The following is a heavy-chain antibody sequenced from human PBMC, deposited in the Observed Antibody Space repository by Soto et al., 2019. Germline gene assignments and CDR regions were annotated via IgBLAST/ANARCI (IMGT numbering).Heavy chain of an antibody. CDR1: GGSISSYY. D-gene: IGHD5-18*01. Sequence: SETLSLTCTVSGGSISSYYWSWIRQPPGKGLEWIGYIYYSGSTNYNPSLKSRVTISVDTSKNQSSLKLSSVTAADTAVYYCARAHSYDYDYDMDVWGQGTTVTVSS. CDR3: ARAHSYDYDYDMDV. J-gene: IGHJ6*02. V-gene: IGHV4-59*01. CDR2: IYYSGST.